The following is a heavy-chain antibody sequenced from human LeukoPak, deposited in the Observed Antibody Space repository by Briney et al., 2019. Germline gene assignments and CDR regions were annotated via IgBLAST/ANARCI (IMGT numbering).Heavy chain of an antibody. CDR2: IYNSGSI. Sequence: SETLSLTCSVSGGSISGSYWSWIRQPAGKGLEWIGRIYNSGSIKYNPSLKSRVTMSVDTSKNQFSLNLHSVTAADTAIYYCARDHYSNYGNWFDPWGQGTLVTVSS. CDR3: ARDHYSNYGNWFDP. J-gene: IGHJ5*02. D-gene: IGHD4-11*01. V-gene: IGHV4-4*07. CDR1: GGSISGSY.